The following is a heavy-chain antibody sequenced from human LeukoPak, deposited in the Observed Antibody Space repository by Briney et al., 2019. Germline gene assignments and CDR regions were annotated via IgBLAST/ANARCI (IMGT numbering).Heavy chain of an antibody. V-gene: IGHV4-38-2*02. Sequence: SETLSLTCTVSGYSISSGYYWGWIRQPPGKGLEWIGSMYHSGSTYYNPSLKSRVTISVDTSKNQFSLKLSSVTAADTAVYYCARDKIGGPKKDYYMDVWGKGTTVTVSS. CDR2: MYHSGST. J-gene: IGHJ6*03. D-gene: IGHD3-16*01. CDR1: GYSISSGYY. CDR3: ARDKIGGPKKDYYMDV.